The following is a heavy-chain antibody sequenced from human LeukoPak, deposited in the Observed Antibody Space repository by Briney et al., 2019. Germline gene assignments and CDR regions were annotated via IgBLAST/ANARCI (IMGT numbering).Heavy chain of an antibody. CDR2: INHSGST. V-gene: IGHV4-34*01. CDR3: ARVPYYYGSGSNGYYYYGMDV. Sequence: SETLSLTCAVYGGSFSGYYWSWIRQPPGKGLEWIGEINHSGSTNYNPSLKSRVTISVDTSKNQFSLKLSSVTAADTAVYYCARVPYYYGSGSNGYYYYGMDVWGQGTTVTVSS. D-gene: IGHD3-10*01. J-gene: IGHJ6*02. CDR1: GGSFSGYY.